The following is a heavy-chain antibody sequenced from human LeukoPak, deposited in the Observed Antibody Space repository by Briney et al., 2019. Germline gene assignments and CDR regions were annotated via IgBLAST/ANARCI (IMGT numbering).Heavy chain of an antibody. Sequence: GGSLRLSCAASGFTFSSYAMHWVRQAPGKGLEWVAVISYDGSNKYYADSVKGRFAISRDNSKNTLYLQMNSLRAEDTAVYYCARNPVDYGSNSYFDYWGQGTLVTVSS. CDR2: ISYDGSNK. J-gene: IGHJ4*02. CDR3: ARNPVDYGSNSYFDY. CDR1: GFTFSSYA. D-gene: IGHD4-23*01. V-gene: IGHV3-30*09.